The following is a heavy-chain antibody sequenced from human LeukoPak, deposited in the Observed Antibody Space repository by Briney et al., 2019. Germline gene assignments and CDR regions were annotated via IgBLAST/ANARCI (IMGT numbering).Heavy chain of an antibody. CDR1: GFTFSSYA. Sequence: GGSLRLSCAASGFTFSSYAMSWVRQAPGKGREGVSAISGSGGSTYYADSVKGRFTISRDNSKNTLYLQMNSLRAEDTALYYCAKCGPRITMIVVVNYWGQGTLVTVSS. V-gene: IGHV3-23*01. CDR2: ISGSGGST. J-gene: IGHJ4*02. CDR3: AKCGPRITMIVVVNY. D-gene: IGHD3-22*01.